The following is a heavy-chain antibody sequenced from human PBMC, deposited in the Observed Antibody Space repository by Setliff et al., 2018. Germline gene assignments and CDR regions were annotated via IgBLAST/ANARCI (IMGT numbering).Heavy chain of an antibody. CDR2: IYPGDSDT. CDR3: ARDFRTRVQGYFDF. CDR1: GYNFASYW. Sequence: PGESLKISCEVSGYNFASYWIAWVRQRPGTGPEWMGIIYPGDSDTTYNPSFEGHVTISADKSTNTAYLQWGSLKPSDTAFYYCARDFRTRVQGYFDFWGQGTLVTVSS. J-gene: IGHJ4*02. D-gene: IGHD2-8*02. V-gene: IGHV5-51*01.